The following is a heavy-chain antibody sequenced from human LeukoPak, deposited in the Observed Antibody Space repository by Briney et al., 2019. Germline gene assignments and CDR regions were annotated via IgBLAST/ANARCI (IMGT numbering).Heavy chain of an antibody. CDR3: ARGGITMIPAPLYGMDV. CDR1: GFTFSSYW. V-gene: IGHV3-74*01. Sequence: PGGSLRLSCAASGFTFSSYWMHWVRQAPGKGLVWVSRINSDGSRTSYADSVKGRFTISRDNAKNTLYLQMNSLRAEDTAVYYCARGGITMIPAPLYGMDVWGQGTTVTVSS. J-gene: IGHJ6*02. CDR2: INSDGSRT. D-gene: IGHD3-22*01.